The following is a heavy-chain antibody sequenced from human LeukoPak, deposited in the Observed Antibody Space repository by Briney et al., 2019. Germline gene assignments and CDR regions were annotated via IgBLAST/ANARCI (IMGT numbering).Heavy chain of an antibody. J-gene: IGHJ4*02. CDR3: ARDLGALYYFHY. D-gene: IGHD3-16*01. CDR2: INPNNGGT. Sequence: ASVKVSCKASGYTFTDYNMHWVRQAPGQGLEWMGWINPNNGGTNYAQKFQGRVTMTRDTSITTAYMDLSRLRSDDTAVYYCARDLGALYYFHYWGQGTLVTVSS. V-gene: IGHV1-2*02. CDR1: GYTFTDYN.